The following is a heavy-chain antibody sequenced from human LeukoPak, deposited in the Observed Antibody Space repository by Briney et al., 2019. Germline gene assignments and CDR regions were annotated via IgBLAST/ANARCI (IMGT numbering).Heavy chain of an antibody. V-gene: IGHV4-39*01. CDR2: IYYSGST. Sequence: SETLSLTCTVSGGSISSSSYYWGWIRQPPGKGLEWIGSIYYSGSTYYNPSLKSRVTISVDTSKNQFSLKLSSVAAADTAVYYCAYGSGGYEGAYYFDYWGQGTLVTVSS. D-gene: IGHD5-12*01. J-gene: IGHJ4*02. CDR3: AYGSGGYEGAYYFDY. CDR1: GGSISSSSYY.